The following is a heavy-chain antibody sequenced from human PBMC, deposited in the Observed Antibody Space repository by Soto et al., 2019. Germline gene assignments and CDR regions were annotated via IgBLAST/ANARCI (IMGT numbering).Heavy chain of an antibody. Sequence: GSLRLSCAASGLTFSDSYMSWIPQAPGKGLEWVACMSSDSSTIYYVDSVQGRFTISRDNAKNSLYLQMNSLRAEDTAVYYCARARYSSGWNDFWGQGTLVTVSS. CDR3: ARARYSSGWNDF. D-gene: IGHD6-19*01. CDR1: GLTFSDSY. J-gene: IGHJ4*02. V-gene: IGHV3-11*01. CDR2: MSSDSSTI.